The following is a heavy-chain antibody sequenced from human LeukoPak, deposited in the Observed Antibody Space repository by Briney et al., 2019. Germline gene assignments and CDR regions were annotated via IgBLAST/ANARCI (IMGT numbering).Heavy chain of an antibody. D-gene: IGHD1-26*01. J-gene: IGHJ4*02. V-gene: IGHV3-30*03. Sequence: GGSLRLSCAASGFTFSSYGMHWVRQAPGEGLEWVAVISYDGSNKYYADSLKGRFTISRDNSKNTLYLQMSSLRTEDTAVYYCAALSGSYYVDTDYWGQGTLVTVSS. CDR1: GFTFSSYG. CDR3: AALSGSYYVDTDY. CDR2: ISYDGSNK.